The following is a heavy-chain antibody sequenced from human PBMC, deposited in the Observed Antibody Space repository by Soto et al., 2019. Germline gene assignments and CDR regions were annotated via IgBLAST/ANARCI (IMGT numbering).Heavy chain of an antibody. CDR1: GFTFSNAW. Sequence: LRLSCAASGFTFSNAWMSWVRQAPGKGLEWVGRIKSKTDGGTTDYAAPVKGRFTISRDDSKNTLYLQMNSLKTEDTAVYYCTTTSLYDYVWGSYRLIDYWGQGTLVTVSS. CDR2: IKSKTDGGTT. V-gene: IGHV3-15*01. CDR3: TTTSLYDYVWGSYRLIDY. D-gene: IGHD3-16*02. J-gene: IGHJ4*02.